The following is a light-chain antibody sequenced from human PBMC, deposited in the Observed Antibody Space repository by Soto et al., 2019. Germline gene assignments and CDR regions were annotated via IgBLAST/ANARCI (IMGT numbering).Light chain of an antibody. CDR3: QHYNKAPWT. V-gene: IGKV1-27*01. Sequence: IQMTPSPSSLSASVGDRVTITCRASQDIYTYLAWYQHRPGKAPELLIYGASTLQAGVPSRFSGGGSGTHFVLTISSLQPEDVATYYCQHYNKAPWTFGQGTKV. J-gene: IGKJ1*01. CDR1: QDIYTY. CDR2: GAS.